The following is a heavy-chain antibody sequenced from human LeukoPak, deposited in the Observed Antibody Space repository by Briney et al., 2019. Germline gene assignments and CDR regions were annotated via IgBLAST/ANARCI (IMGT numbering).Heavy chain of an antibody. CDR1: GGSFSGYY. Sequence: SETLSLTCAVYGGSFSGYYWSWIRQPPGKGLEWIGEINHSGSTNYNPSLKSRVTISVDTSKNQFSLKLSSVTAADTAVYYCARDLDYSNYEDYWGQGTLVTVSS. CDR2: INHSGST. J-gene: IGHJ4*02. V-gene: IGHV4-34*01. D-gene: IGHD4-11*01. CDR3: ARDLDYSNYEDY.